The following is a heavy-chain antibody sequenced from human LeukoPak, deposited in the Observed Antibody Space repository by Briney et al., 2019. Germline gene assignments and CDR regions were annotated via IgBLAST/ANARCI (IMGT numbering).Heavy chain of an antibody. D-gene: IGHD1-20*01. CDR3: AKWAGESMYNWNDGASYIDY. CDR2: ISGSGGST. Sequence: PGGSLRLSCAASGFTFSSYAMSWLRQAPGKGLEWVSAISGSGGSTYYADSVKGRFTISRDNSKNTLYLQMNSLRAEDTAVYYCAKWAGESMYNWNDGASYIDYWGQGTLVTVSS. CDR1: GFTFSSYA. J-gene: IGHJ4*02. V-gene: IGHV3-23*01.